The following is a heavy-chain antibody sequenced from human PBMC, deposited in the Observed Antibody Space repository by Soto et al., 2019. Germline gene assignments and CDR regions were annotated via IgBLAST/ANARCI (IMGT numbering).Heavy chain of an antibody. CDR3: AREHLAGSSCPLDY. CDR1: GGSFSATW. J-gene: IGHJ4*02. CDR2: INHRGNT. Sequence: PSETLSLTCAVCGGSFSATWWTRIRQPPGKGLEWIGEINHRGNTNYSPSLKNRVTVSVDTSTNQFSLKLTSVTAADTAVYYCAREHLAGSSCPLDYWGQGTLVTVSS. D-gene: IGHD3-10*01. V-gene: IGHV4-34*01.